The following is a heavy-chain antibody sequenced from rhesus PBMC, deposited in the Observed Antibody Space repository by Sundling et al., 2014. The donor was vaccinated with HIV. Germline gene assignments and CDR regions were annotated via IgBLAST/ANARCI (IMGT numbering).Heavy chain of an antibody. V-gene: IGHV3-59*01. CDR2: ISYTGGST. D-gene: IGHD2-33*01. Sequence: EVQLVESGGGLAKPGGSLRLSCAASGFSFSDYYMHWVRQAPGKGLEWVSGISYTGGSTYYADSVKGRFTISRENAKNTLYLQMDSLRAEDTAVYYCARPTEALKFLVIVAAPFDYWGQGVLVTVSS. CDR3: ARPTEALKFLVIVAAPFDY. J-gene: IGHJ4*01. CDR1: GFSFSDYY.